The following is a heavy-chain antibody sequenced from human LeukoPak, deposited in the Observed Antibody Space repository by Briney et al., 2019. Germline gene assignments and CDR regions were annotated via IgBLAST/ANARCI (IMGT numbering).Heavy chain of an antibody. V-gene: IGHV3-21*01. CDR2: ISSSSSYI. J-gene: IGHJ4*02. CDR1: GFTFSSYS. D-gene: IGHD3-9*01. CDR3: ARDYYDILTGYYPLDY. Sequence: GGSLRLSCAASGFTFSSYSMNWVRQAPGKGLEWVSSISSSSSYIYYADSVKGRFTISRDNAKNSLYLQMNSLRAEDTAVYYCARDYYDILTGYYPLDYWGQGTLVTVSS.